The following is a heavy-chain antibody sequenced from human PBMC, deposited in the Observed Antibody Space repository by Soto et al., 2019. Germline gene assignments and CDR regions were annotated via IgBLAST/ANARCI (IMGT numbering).Heavy chain of an antibody. CDR2: IYTSGST. J-gene: IGHJ5*02. D-gene: IGHD6-13*01. Sequence: SETLSLTCTVSGDSISSHYWSWMRKTAGKGLEWIWRIYTSGSTNYNPSLKSRLTMSVDTSKNQFSLKLSSVTAAETGVYFCARQLYSSRKHNWFHXWGQGTLLTVSX. CDR3: ARQLYSSRKHNWFHX. CDR1: GDSISSHY. V-gene: IGHV4-4*07.